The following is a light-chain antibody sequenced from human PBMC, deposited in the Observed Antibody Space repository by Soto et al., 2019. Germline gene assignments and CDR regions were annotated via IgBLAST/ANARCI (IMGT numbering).Light chain of an antibody. J-gene: IGKJ1*01. Sequence: EIVMTQSPVTLSVSPGERATLSCRASQSVSSNLAWYQQTPGQAPRILIYDASTSASGIPARLSGSGSGTEFTRTISSLQSVDFAVYFWPEYLNWPRTGGKETKVEI. CDR1: QSVSSN. CDR3: PEYLNWPRT. CDR2: DAS. V-gene: IGKV3-15*01.